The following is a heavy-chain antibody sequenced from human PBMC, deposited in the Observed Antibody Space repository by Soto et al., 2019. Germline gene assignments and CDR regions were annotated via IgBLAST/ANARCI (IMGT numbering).Heavy chain of an antibody. V-gene: IGHV3-23*01. D-gene: IGHD6-19*01. Sequence: EVQLLESGGGLVQPGGSLRLSCAASGFTFSSYAMSWVRQAPEKGLEWVSAISGSGGSTYYADSVKGRFTISRDNSKNTLYLQMNSLRAEDTAVYYCAKDWVGGWYEFDYWGQGTLVTVSS. J-gene: IGHJ4*02. CDR1: GFTFSSYA. CDR3: AKDWVGGWYEFDY. CDR2: ISGSGGST.